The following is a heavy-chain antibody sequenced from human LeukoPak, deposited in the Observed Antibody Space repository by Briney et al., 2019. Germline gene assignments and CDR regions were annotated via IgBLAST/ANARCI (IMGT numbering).Heavy chain of an antibody. J-gene: IGHJ4*02. Sequence: PSETLSLTCTVSGGSISSSTYYWGWIRQPPGKGLEWIGSIYYSGSTSYNPSLKNRVTMSVDTSKNQFSLKLDSVTAADTAVYHCARNASNSGTSYFDYWGQGTLITVSS. CDR3: ARNASNSGTSYFDY. CDR2: IYYSGST. V-gene: IGHV4-39*01. CDR1: GGSISSSTYY. D-gene: IGHD1-26*01.